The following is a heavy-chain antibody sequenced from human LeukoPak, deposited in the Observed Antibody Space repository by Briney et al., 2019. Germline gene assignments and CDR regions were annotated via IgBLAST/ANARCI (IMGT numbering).Heavy chain of an antibody. CDR3: ARDIGWGFDP. J-gene: IGHJ5*02. CDR1: GFPFSSYW. V-gene: IGHV3-74*01. D-gene: IGHD2-2*03. Sequence: GGSLRLSCAASGFPFSSYWMHWVRQPPGKGLVWVSHIKSDGSSTSYADSVKGRFTISRDNAKNTLYLQMNSLRAEDTAMYYCARDIGWGFDPWGQGTLVTVSS. CDR2: IKSDGSST.